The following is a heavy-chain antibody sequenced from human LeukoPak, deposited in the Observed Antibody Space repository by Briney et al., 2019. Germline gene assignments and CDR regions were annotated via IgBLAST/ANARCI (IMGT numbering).Heavy chain of an antibody. CDR3: ARATSCGWLSPNFDY. J-gene: IGHJ4*02. CDR2: IYYIGST. V-gene: IGHV4-59*01. Sequence: PSETLSLTCTVSGDSISRYYWSCIRQPPGKGLEWRGYIYYIGSTNYNPSLKSRVTISVDTSKNQFSLKLSSVTAADTAVYYCARATSCGWLSPNFDYWGQGTLVTVSS. D-gene: IGHD6-19*01. CDR1: GDSISRYY.